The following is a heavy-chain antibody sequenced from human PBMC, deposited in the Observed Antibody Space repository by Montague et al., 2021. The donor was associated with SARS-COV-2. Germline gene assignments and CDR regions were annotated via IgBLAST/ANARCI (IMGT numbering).Heavy chain of an antibody. J-gene: IGHJ3*02. D-gene: IGHD1-26*01. CDR1: GGSIRSGGYS. CDR3: ARGWGGTYSDDAFDI. CDR2: FYHSGSI. V-gene: IGHV4-30-2*01. Sequence: TLSLTCSVSGGSIRSGGYSWSWILQPPGKGLEWIGYFYHSGSIYYNPSLKSRVTISVDRSKNHFSLKLTSVTAADTAVYYFARGWGGTYSDDAFDIWGQGTMVTVSS.